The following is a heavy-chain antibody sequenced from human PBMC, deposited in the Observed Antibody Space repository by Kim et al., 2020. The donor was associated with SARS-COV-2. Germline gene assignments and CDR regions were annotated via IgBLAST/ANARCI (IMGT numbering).Heavy chain of an antibody. CDR3: VKRAWLDY. CDR2: GNT. D-gene: IGHD5-12*01. Sequence: GNTYYAASVKGRFTVSRDSASNTLYLQMNRQRADDTAVYYCVKRAWLDYWGPGTVVTVSS. V-gene: IGHV3-23*01. J-gene: IGHJ4*02.